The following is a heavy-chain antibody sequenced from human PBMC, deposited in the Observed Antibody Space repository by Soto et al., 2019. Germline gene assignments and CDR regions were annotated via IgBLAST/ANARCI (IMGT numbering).Heavy chain of an antibody. CDR1: GFTFSSYA. CDR3: GRASYYFDY. J-gene: IGHJ4*02. V-gene: IGHV3-30-3*01. Sequence: QVQLVESGGGVVQPGRSLRLSCAASGFTFSSYAMHWVRQAPGKGLEWVAVISYYGSNKYYADSVKGRFTISRDNSKNTLYLQMNSLRAEDTAVYYSGRASYYFDYWGQGTLVTVSS. CDR2: ISYYGSNK. D-gene: IGHD3-16*02.